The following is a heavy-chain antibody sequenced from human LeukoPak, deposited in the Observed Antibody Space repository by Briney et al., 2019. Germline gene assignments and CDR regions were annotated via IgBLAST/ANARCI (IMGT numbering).Heavy chain of an antibody. CDR2: IHPDGSDT. CDR1: GFTFSSSW. D-gene: IGHD3-10*01. V-gene: IGHV3-7*01. J-gene: IGHJ6*03. CDR3: ARSGRGVDSFYFYMDV. Sequence: PGGALRLSCEASGFTFSSSWMGWVRQAPGKGLGWVANIHPDGSDTSYVDSVEGRFTISRDNAKSSLYLQMTSLRAEDTAVYYCARSGRGVDSFYFYMDVWGKGTTVTVSS.